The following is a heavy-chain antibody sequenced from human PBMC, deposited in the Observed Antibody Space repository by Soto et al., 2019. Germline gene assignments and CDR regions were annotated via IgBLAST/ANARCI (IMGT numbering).Heavy chain of an antibody. CDR3: ARDRGSSWYFDY. J-gene: IGHJ4*02. D-gene: IGHD6-13*01. V-gene: IGHV3-30-3*01. CDR1: GFTFSSYA. CDR2: ISYDGSNK. Sequence: QVQLVESGGGVVQPGRSLRLSCAASGFTFSSYAMHWVRQAPGKGLEWVAVISYDGSNKYYADSVKGRFTISRDNSKNTLDLQMNSLRAEDTAVDYCARDRGSSWYFDYWGQGTLVTGSS.